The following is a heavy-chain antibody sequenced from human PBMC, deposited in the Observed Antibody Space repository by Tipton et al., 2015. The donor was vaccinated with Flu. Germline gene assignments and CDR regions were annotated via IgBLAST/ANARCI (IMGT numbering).Heavy chain of an antibody. CDR2: IRSKAYGGTT. Sequence: RSLRLSCTASGFTFGDYAMSWVRQAPGKGLEWVGFIRSKAYGGTTEYAASVKGRFTISRDDSKSIAYLQMNSLKTEDTAVYYCTRSFRSSGWSSQDYWGQGTLVTVSS. V-gene: IGHV3-49*04. CDR1: GFTFGDYA. J-gene: IGHJ4*02. CDR3: TRSFRSSGWSSQDY. D-gene: IGHD6-19*01.